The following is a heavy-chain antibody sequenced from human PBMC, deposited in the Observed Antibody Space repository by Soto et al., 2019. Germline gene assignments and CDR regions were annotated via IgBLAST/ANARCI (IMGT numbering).Heavy chain of an antibody. Sequence: QVQLVASGGGVVQPGRSLRLSCAASGFTFSSYGMHWVRQAPGKGLEWVAVIWYDGSNKYYADSVKGRFTISRDNSKNTLYLQMNSLRAEDTAVYYCATGGSGYSYGVDYWGQGTLVTVSS. CDR1: GFTFSSYG. D-gene: IGHD5-18*01. CDR3: ATGGSGYSYGVDY. CDR2: IWYDGSNK. J-gene: IGHJ4*02. V-gene: IGHV3-33*01.